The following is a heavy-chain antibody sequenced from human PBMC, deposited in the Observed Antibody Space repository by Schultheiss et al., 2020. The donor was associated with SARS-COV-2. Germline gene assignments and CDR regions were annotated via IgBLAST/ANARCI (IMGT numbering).Heavy chain of an antibody. CDR1: GFTFTTYS. J-gene: IGHJ3*02. V-gene: IGHV3-21*01. Sequence: GGSLRLSCAVSGFTFTTYSMNWVRQAPGKGLEWVSSISTSNSYMYYADSVKGRFTISRDNAKDSLYLQMSSLRAEDTAVYYCAKLGTFREDPFDIWGQGTMVTVSS. D-gene: IGHD7-27*01. CDR3: AKLGTFREDPFDI. CDR2: ISTSNSYM.